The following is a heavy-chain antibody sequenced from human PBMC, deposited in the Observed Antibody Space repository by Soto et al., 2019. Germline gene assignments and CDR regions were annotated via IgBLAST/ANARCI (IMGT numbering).Heavy chain of an antibody. CDR2: IYYSGST. Sequence: QVQLQESGPGLVKPSQTLSLTCTVSGGSISSGGYYWIWIRQHPGKGLEWIGYIYYSGSTSYNPSLKSRVTISVDTPKNQFPLKLSSVTAAATAVYYFAGLRYSSSEYYFDYWGKGTLVAFSS. D-gene: IGHD6-13*01. CDR3: AGLRYSSSEYYFDY. CDR1: GGSISSGGYY. J-gene: IGHJ4*02. V-gene: IGHV4-31*03.